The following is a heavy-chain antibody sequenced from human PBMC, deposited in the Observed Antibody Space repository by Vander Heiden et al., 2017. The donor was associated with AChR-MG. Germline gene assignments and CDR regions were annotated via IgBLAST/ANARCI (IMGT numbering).Heavy chain of an antibody. CDR2: ISKSSTYI. CDR3: ARDRYDSSGYLYY. V-gene: IGHV3-21*01. CDR1: GFTFSSYS. D-gene: IGHD3-22*01. J-gene: IGHJ4*02. Sequence: EVQLVESGGGLVKPGGSLKLSCRASGFTFSSYSLSWVRQAPGKGLEWVSCISKSSTYIYYADAVKGRFTISRDNAKNSLYLQMNRMRAEDTAVYYFARDRYDSSGYLYYWGQGTLVTVSS.